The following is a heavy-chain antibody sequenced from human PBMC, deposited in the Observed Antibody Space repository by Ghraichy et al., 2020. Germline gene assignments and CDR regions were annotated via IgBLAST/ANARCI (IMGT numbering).Heavy chain of an antibody. D-gene: IGHD5-18*01. Sequence: SETLSLTCTVSGGSISSSSYYWGWIRQPPGKGLEWIGSIYYSGSTYYNPFLKSRVTISVDTSKNQFSLKLSSVTAADTAVYYCAKVRGYSYGKRIDYWGQGTLVTVSS. CDR2: IYYSGST. J-gene: IGHJ4*02. V-gene: IGHV4-39*01. CDR1: GGSISSSSYY. CDR3: AKVRGYSYGKRIDY.